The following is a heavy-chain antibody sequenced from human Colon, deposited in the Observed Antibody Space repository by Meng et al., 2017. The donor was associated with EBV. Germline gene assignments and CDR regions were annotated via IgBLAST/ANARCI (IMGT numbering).Heavy chain of an antibody. CDR1: GGSIRTSDW. CDR2: IYRGGGT. Sequence: QGQLQGPGPGRWGPSGTLSLPCAASGGSIRTSDWWSWVRQPPGKGLEWIGEIYRGGGTNYNPSFKSQVTISVDTSNNHFSLKLSYVTAADTAVYYCARVRVIPAAVGFDYWGQGTLVTVSS. CDR3: ARVRVIPAAVGFDY. J-gene: IGHJ4*02. D-gene: IGHD2-2*01. V-gene: IGHV4-4*02.